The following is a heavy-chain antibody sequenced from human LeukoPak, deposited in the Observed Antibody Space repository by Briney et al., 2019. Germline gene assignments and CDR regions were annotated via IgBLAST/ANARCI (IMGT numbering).Heavy chain of an antibody. V-gene: IGHV3-30-3*01. D-gene: IGHD5-24*01. CDR1: GFTFSSYA. CDR2: ISYDGSNK. Sequence: GGSLRLSCAASGFTFSSYAMHWDRQAPGKGLEWVAVISYDGSNKYYADSVKGRFTISGDNSKNTLYLQMNSLRAEDTAVYYCARPDGYGLGVCFDYWGQGTLVTVSS. CDR3: ARPDGYGLGVCFDY. J-gene: IGHJ4*02.